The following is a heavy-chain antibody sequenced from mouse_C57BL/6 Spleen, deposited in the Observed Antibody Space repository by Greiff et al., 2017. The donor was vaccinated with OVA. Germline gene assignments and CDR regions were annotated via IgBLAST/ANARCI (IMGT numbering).Heavy chain of an antibody. V-gene: IGHV5-17*01. D-gene: IGHD4-1*01. J-gene: IGHJ4*01. CDR3: ARALDYAMAY. Sequence: EVKLVESGGGLVKPGGSLKLSCAASGFTFSDYGMHWVRQAPEKGLEWVAYISSGGSTIYYADTVKGRFTISRDNATNTLFLQMTSLSSEDTAMYYCARALDYAMAYWGQGPSVTVSS. CDR1: GFTFSDYG. CDR2: ISSGGSTI.